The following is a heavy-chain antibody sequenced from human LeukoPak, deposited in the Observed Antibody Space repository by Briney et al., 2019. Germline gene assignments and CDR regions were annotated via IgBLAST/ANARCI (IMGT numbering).Heavy chain of an antibody. CDR2: IIPIFGTA. Sequence: ASVKVSCKASGGTFSSYAISWVRQAPGQGLEWMGGIIPIFGTANYAQKFQGRVTITTDESTSTAYMELSSLRSEDTAVYYCATLTRWSGDDGGDLDYWGQGTLVTVSS. J-gene: IGHJ4*02. V-gene: IGHV1-69*05. CDR3: ATLTRWSGDDGGDLDY. CDR1: GGTFSSYA. D-gene: IGHD3-3*01.